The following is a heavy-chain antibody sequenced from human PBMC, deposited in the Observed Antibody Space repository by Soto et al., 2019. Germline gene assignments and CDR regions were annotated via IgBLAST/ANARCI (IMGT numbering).Heavy chain of an antibody. D-gene: IGHD3-9*01. J-gene: IGHJ6*02. Sequence: GASVKVSCKASGYTFTSYYMHWVRQAPGQGLEGMGIINPSGGSTSYAQKFQGRVTMTRDTSTSTVYMELSSLRSEDTAVYYCAREERNYDILTGSPYYYYGMDVWGQGTTVTVSS. V-gene: IGHV1-46*01. CDR3: AREERNYDILTGSPYYYYGMDV. CDR1: GYTFTSYY. CDR2: INPSGGST.